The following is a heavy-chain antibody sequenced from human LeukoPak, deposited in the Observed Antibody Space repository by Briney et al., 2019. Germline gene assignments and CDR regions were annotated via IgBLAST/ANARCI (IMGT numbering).Heavy chain of an antibody. CDR2: ISAYNGNT. CDR3: ARDQARVAAAPKSY. V-gene: IGHV1-18*01. Sequence: ASVKVSCKASGYTFTSYGISWVRQAPGQGLEWMGWISAYNGNTNYAQKLQGRVTMTTDTSTSTAYMELRSLRSDDTAVYYCARDQARVAAAPKSYWGQGTLVTVSS. J-gene: IGHJ4*02. D-gene: IGHD6-13*01. CDR1: GYTFTSYG.